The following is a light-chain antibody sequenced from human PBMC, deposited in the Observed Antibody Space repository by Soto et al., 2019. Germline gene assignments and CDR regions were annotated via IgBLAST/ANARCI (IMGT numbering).Light chain of an antibody. CDR1: SSDVGGYNY. J-gene: IGLJ1*01. CDR2: DVS. CDR3: SKYTISSTDV. V-gene: IGLV2-14*01. Sequence: QSALTQPASVSGSPGQSITISCTGTSSDVGGYNYVSWYQQHPGKAPKLMIYDVSNRPSGVSSRFSGSKSGNTASLTISGLRAQDKVDYYCSKYTISSTDVFGTGTKVTVL.